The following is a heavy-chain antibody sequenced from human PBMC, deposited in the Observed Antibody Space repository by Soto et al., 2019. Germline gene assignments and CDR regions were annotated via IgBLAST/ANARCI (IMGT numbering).Heavy chain of an antibody. J-gene: IGHJ4*02. CDR2: IYYSGST. CDR3: ARDRHGDYVPDYFDY. CDR1: GGSISSGGYY. Sequence: QVQLQESGPGLVKPSQTLSLTCTVSGGSISSGGYYWSWIRQHPGKGLEWIGYIYYSGSTYYNPSLKSRVTISVDTSKNQFSLKLSSVTAADTAVYYCARDRHGDYVPDYFDYWGQGTLVTVSS. V-gene: IGHV4-31*03. D-gene: IGHD4-17*01.